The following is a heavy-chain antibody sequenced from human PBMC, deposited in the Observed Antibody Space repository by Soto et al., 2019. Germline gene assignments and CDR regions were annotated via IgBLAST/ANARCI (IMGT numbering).Heavy chain of an antibody. CDR3: ARGVLRYFDWLQNPDAFDI. CDR2: ISAYNGNT. D-gene: IGHD3-9*01. J-gene: IGHJ3*02. V-gene: IGHV1-18*01. Sequence: GASVKVSCKASGYTFTSYGISWVRQAPGQGLEWMGWISAYNGNTNYAQKLQGRVTMTTDTSTSTAYMELRSLRSDDTAVYYCARGVLRYFDWLQNPDAFDIWGQGTMVTVSS. CDR1: GYTFTSYG.